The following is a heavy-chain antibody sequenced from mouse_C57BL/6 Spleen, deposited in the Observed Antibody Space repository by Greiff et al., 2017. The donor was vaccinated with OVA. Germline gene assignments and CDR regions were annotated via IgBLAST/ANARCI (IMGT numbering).Heavy chain of an antibody. CDR3: ARQGSRYAMDD. CDR1: GFTFSDYG. CDR2: ISSGSSTI. D-gene: IGHD1-1*01. J-gene: IGHJ4*01. Sequence: EVMLVESGGGLVKPGGSLKLSCAASGFTFSDYGMHWVRQAPEKGLEWVAYISSGSSTIYYADTVKGRFTISRDNAKNTLFLQMTSLRSEDTAMYYCARQGSRYAMDDWGQGTSVTVSS. V-gene: IGHV5-17*01.